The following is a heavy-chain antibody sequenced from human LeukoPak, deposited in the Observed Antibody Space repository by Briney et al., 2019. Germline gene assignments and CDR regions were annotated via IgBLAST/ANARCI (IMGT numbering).Heavy chain of an antibody. CDR2: IKQGGTEK. D-gene: IGHD3-16*01. CDR1: GFTFSNYW. Sequence: GGSLRLSCAASGFTFSNYWMNWVRQAPGKGLEWVANIKQGGTEKYYMDSVEGRFTISRDNAKNSLFLQMSSLRAEDTAVYYCGTLRDDYWGQGTLVTVSS. CDR3: GTLRDDY. V-gene: IGHV3-7*02. J-gene: IGHJ4*02.